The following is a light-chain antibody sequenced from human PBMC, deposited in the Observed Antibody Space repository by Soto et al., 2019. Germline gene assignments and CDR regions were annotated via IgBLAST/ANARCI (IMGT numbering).Light chain of an antibody. J-gene: IGKJ4*01. Sequence: EIVLTQSPVTQSLSPGQTATLSCRASQPITRYLAWYQQKPGQAPRLLIYDASTRATGTPARFSGSGSGTDFTLTISSLEPEDSAVYYCQQRANWHTFGGGSTVAIK. V-gene: IGKV3-11*01. CDR1: QPITRY. CDR2: DAS. CDR3: QQRANWHT.